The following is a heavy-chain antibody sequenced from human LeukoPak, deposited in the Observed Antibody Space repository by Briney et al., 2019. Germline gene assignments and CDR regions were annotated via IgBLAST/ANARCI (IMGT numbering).Heavy chain of an antibody. CDR1: RVIFITSG. J-gene: IGHJ4*02. CDR3: AKDSLADIDY. CDR2: IRHDGSIK. V-gene: IGHV3-30*02. D-gene: IGHD3-16*01. Sequence: GGSLRLSCVPSRVIFITSGMYSVREGLGKGLEWVAFIRHDGSIKNYADSVKGRSTISRDNSKNTLYLQMNSLRAEDTAVYYCAKDSLADIDYWGQGTLVTVSS.